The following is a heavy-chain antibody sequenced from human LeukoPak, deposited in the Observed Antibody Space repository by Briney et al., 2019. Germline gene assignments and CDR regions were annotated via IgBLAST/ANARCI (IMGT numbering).Heavy chain of an antibody. CDR2: ISQDGSQK. V-gene: IGHV3-7*01. CDR3: ARTSLPRYDYDRGGNY. CDR1: GFTFRSYW. Sequence: GGSLRLSCAASGFTFRSYWMTWVRQAPGRGLEWVANISQDGSQKYYVDSVKGRFTISRDNAKNSLYLQMNSLRGEDTAVYYCARTSLPRYDYDRGGNYWGQGTLVTVSS. D-gene: IGHD3-22*01. J-gene: IGHJ4*02.